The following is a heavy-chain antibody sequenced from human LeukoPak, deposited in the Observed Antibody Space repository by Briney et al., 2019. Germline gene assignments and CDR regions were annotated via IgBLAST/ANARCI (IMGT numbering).Heavy chain of an antibody. Sequence: GGSLRLSCAASGFTFSHYAMHWVRQAPGKGLEWVAVISYDGSNKYYADSVKGRFTISRDNSKSTLYLQMNSLRAEDTAVYYCARQGIHLWFDFWGQGTLVTVSS. CDR2: ISYDGSNK. V-gene: IGHV3-30-3*01. CDR3: ARQGIHLWFDF. D-gene: IGHD5-18*01. CDR1: GFTFSHYA. J-gene: IGHJ4*02.